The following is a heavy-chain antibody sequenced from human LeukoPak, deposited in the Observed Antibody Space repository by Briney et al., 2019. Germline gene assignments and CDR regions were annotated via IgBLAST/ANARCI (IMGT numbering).Heavy chain of an antibody. CDR3: ARDPGRQLVRVYYYYGMDV. V-gene: IGHV3-30*03. CDR2: ISYGGNNK. CDR1: GLTFSRYA. D-gene: IGHD6-13*01. Sequence: PGGSLRLSCAASGLTFSRYAMHWVRQAPDKGLEWVAVISYGGNNKYYGDSAQGRFTISRDNSKNTLYLQMNRLRDEDTAVYFCARDPGRQLVRVYYYYGMDVWGQGTTVTVS. J-gene: IGHJ6*02.